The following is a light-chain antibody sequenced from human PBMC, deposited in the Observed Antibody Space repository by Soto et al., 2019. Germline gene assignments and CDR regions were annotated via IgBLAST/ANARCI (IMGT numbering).Light chain of an antibody. CDR1: SSDVGGYDF. V-gene: IGLV2-11*01. Sequence: SVLTQPRSVSGSPGQSVTISCTGTSSDVGGYDFVSWYQQHPGKAPKLMISDVSKRPSGVPDRFSGSKPGNTASLTISGLQAEDEADYYCCSYAGDLALFGGGTKVTVL. J-gene: IGLJ2*01. CDR3: CSYAGDLAL. CDR2: DVS.